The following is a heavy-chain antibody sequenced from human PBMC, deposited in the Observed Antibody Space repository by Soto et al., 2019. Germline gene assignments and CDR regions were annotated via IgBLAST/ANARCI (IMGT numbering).Heavy chain of an antibody. CDR1: GFTFSTYL. J-gene: IGHJ4*02. CDR2: INSDGSST. D-gene: IGHD6-19*01. Sequence: PGGSLRLSCAASGFTFSTYLMHWVRQPPGKGLVWVSRINSDGSSTRYADSVEGRFTISRDNAKNTLYLQMNSLRAEDTAMYYCARIRDFSDWSPADYWGQGTLVTVSS. CDR3: ARIRDFSDWSPADY. V-gene: IGHV3-74*01.